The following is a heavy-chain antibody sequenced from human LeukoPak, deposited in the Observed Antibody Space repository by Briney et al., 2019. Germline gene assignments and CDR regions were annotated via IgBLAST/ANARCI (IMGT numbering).Heavy chain of an antibody. CDR2: INSDGSTI. CDR1: GFIFSSPW. V-gene: IGHV3-74*01. D-gene: IGHD1-7*01. CDR3: ATAGNYRFDY. Sequence: HTGGSLRLSCAGSGFIFSSPWMHWVRQAPGEGLVWASRINSDGSTINYADSVKGRLTISRDNAKNTLYLQMNSLRVEDTALYFCATAGNYRFDYWGQGTLVTVSS. J-gene: IGHJ4*02.